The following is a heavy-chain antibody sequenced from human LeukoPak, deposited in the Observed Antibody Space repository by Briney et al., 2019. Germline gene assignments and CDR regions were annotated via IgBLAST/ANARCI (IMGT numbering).Heavy chain of an antibody. V-gene: IGHV3-23*01. D-gene: IGHD4-23*01. CDR3: AKDRSYGGNSEGCFDY. Sequence: GGSLRLSCAASGFTFSNYAMSWVRQAPGKGLEWVSAITGSGGTTYYVDSVKGRFTISRDNSENTMYLQMNSLRAEDTAVYYCAKDRSYGGNSEGCFDYWGQGTLVTVSS. J-gene: IGHJ4*02. CDR2: ITGSGGTT. CDR1: GFTFSNYA.